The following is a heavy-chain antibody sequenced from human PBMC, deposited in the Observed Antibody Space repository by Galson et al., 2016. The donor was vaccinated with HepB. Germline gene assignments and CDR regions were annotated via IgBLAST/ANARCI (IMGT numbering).Heavy chain of an antibody. J-gene: IGHJ4*02. CDR3: GARRAGQGRIDY. CDR1: GLTFTKSA. V-gene: IGHV1-58*01. CDR2: IVVGSGNT. Sequence: SVKVSCKASGLTFTKSAVQRVRQARGQRLEWIGGIVVGSGNTNYAQKFQERVTITRDMSKSPAYMELSSLRSEDTADYYCGARRAGQGRIDYWGQGTLVTVSS.